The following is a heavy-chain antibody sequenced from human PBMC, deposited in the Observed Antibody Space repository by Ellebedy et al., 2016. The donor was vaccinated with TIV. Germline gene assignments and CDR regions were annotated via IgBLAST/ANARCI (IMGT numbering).Heavy chain of an antibody. CDR2: ISGSGGRT. D-gene: IGHD4-17*01. V-gene: IGHV3-23*01. J-gene: IGHJ4*02. CDR1: GFTFSSYA. CDR3: AKDHYGDYYFDY. Sequence: GGSLRLSCAASGFTFSSYAMSWVRQAPGKGLEWVSAISGSGGRTYYADSVKGRFTISRDNSKNTLYLQMNSLRAEDTAVYYCAKDHYGDYYFDYWGQGTLVTVSS.